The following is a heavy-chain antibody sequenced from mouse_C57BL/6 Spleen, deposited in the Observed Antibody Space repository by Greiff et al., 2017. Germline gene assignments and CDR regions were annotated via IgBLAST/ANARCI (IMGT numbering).Heavy chain of an antibody. CDR3: ARASDGYSSWFAY. CDR2: FHPYNDDT. Sequence: VQLHQSGAELVKPGASVKMSCKASGYTFTTYPIEWMKQNHGKSLEWIGNFHPYNDDTKYNEKFKGKATLTVEKSSSTVYLELSRLPSDDSAVYYCARASDGYSSWFAYWGQGTLVTVSA. CDR1: GYTFTTYP. J-gene: IGHJ3*01. V-gene: IGHV1-47*01. D-gene: IGHD2-3*01.